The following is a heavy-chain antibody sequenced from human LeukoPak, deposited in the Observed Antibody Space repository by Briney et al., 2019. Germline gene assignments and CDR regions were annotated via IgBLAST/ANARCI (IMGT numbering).Heavy chain of an antibody. CDR3: AKDRVAVAGTDLDY. CDR2: ITNSGRTT. Sequence: GGSLRLSCAASGFSFSSYAMAWVRQAPGKGREWISTITNSGRTTFYADSVKGRFTISRDNSKNMLSLQMKSLRAADTAVYYCAKDRVAVAGTDLDYWGQGTLVTVSS. V-gene: IGHV3-23*01. CDR1: GFSFSSYA. J-gene: IGHJ4*02. D-gene: IGHD6-19*01.